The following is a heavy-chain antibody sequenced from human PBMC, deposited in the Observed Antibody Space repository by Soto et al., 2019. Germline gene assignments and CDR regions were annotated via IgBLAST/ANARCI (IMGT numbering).Heavy chain of an antibody. J-gene: IGHJ4*02. CDR2: ISSSSGTI. CDR3: ARGGGYSYGFDY. V-gene: IGHV3-48*02. D-gene: IGHD5-18*01. CDR1: GFTFSTYT. Sequence: EVQVVESGGGLVQPGGSLRLSCAASGFTFSTYTMNWVRQAPGKGLEWISYISSSSGTIYYADYVKGRFAISRDNPKNSLYLQMNSLRDEDTAVYYCARGGGYSYGFDYWGQGTLVTVSS.